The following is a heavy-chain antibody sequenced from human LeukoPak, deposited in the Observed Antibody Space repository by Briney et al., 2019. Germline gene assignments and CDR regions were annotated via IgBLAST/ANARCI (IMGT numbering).Heavy chain of an antibody. J-gene: IGHJ5*02. V-gene: IGHV3-23*01. Sequence: GGSLRLSCAASGFTFSSYAMSWVRQAPGKGLEWVSAISGSGGSTYYADSVKGRFTISRDNAKNSLYLQMNSLRAEDTALYHCARDYRIAARAYSWFDPWGQGTLVTVSS. CDR3: ARDYRIAARAYSWFDP. CDR2: ISGSGGST. CDR1: GFTFSSYA. D-gene: IGHD6-6*01.